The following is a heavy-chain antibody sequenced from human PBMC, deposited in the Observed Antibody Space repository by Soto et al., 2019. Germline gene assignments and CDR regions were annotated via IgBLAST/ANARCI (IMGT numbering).Heavy chain of an antibody. CDR2: IYWDDDI. CDR1: GFSLNTRGVG. Sequence: QITLKESGPTLVKPTQTLTLTCTFSGFSLNTRGVGVGWIRQPPGKALKSLALIYWDDDIRYTTSLRSRLTITKDTSKSQVVLTMTNMVPVDTATYYCAHVSYLYCTGQYCYSLDYFQHWGQGTLVSVSS. CDR3: AHVSYLYCTGQYCYSLDYFQH. D-gene: IGHD2-8*02. J-gene: IGHJ1*01. V-gene: IGHV2-5*02.